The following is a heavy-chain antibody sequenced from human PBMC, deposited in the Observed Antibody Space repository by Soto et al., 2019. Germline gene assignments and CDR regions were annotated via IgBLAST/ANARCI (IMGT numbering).Heavy chain of an antibody. J-gene: IGHJ4*02. Sequence: EVQLVESGGGLVKPGGSLRLSCAASGFTFSNAWMSWVRQAPGKGLEWVGRIKSKTDGGTTDYAAPVKGRFTISRDDSKNTLYLQMNSLKTEGTAVYYCVNREVVIANDFYYWGQGTLVTVAS. CDR3: VNREVVIANDFYY. CDR2: IKSKTDGGTT. V-gene: IGHV3-15*01. CDR1: GFTFSNAW. D-gene: IGHD2-21*01.